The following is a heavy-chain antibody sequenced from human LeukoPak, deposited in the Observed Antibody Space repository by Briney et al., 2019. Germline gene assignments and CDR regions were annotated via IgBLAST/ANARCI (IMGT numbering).Heavy chain of an antibody. CDR3: VKSPPRQPNYYYYGMDV. CDR2: ISSNGGST. D-gene: IGHD6-13*01. V-gene: IGHV3-64D*06. CDR1: GFTFSSYA. Sequence: SGGSLRLSCSASGFTFSSYAMQWVRQAPGKGLEYVSAISSNGGSTYYAHSVKGRFTISRDNSKNTLYLQMSSLRAEDTAVYYCVKSPPRQPNYYYYGMDVRGQGTTVTVSS. J-gene: IGHJ6*02.